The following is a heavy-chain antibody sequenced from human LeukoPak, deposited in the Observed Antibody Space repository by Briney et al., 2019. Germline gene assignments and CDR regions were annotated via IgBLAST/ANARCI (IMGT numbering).Heavy chain of an antibody. CDR2: INHSGST. CDR1: GGSFSGYY. V-gene: IGHV4-34*01. D-gene: IGHD3-22*01. CDR3: ARNYYYDSSGYDKGGY. J-gene: IGHJ4*02. Sequence: SETLSLTCAVYGGSFSGYYWSWIRQPPGKGLEWIGEINHSGSTNYNPSLKSRVTISADTSKNQFSLKLSSVTAADTAVYYCARNYYYDSSGYDKGGYWGQGTLVTVSS.